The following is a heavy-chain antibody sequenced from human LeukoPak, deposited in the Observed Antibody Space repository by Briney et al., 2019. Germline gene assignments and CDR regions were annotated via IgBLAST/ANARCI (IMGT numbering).Heavy chain of an antibody. Sequence: PGGSLRLSCAASGFTFSSYSMNWVRQAPGKGLEWVSSISSSSSSYIYYADSVKGRFTISRDNAKNSLYLQMNSLRAEDTAVYYCARDPDGYPFDHWGQGTLVTVSS. V-gene: IGHV3-21*01. CDR1: GFTFSSYS. J-gene: IGHJ4*02. CDR3: ARDPDGYPFDH. CDR2: ISSSSSSYI. D-gene: IGHD5-24*01.